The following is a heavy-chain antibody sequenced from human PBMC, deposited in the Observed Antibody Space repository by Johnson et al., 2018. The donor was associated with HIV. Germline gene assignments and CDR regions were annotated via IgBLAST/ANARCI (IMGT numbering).Heavy chain of an antibody. V-gene: IGHV3-7*05. CDR1: GFTFSNYW. CDR2: IQQDGSDT. Sequence: VQLVESGGGLVQPGGSLRLSCAASGFTFSNYWMTWVRQAPGKGLEWVANIQQDGSDTYYVDSVKGRFTISRDNAKNSLYLQMNSLRAEDTAVYYCARGFDAFDIWGQGTMVTVSS. J-gene: IGHJ3*02. CDR3: ARGFDAFDI.